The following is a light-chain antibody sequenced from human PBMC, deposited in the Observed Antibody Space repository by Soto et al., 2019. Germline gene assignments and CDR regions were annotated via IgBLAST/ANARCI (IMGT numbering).Light chain of an antibody. CDR2: QAS. V-gene: IGKV1-5*03. CDR3: QQYNNYVLT. CDR1: QSISSW. J-gene: IGKJ2*01. Sequence: DIQMTQSPSTLSASVGDRVTITCRASQSISSWLAWYQQKPGKAPKVLIYQASSLESGVPSRFSGRGSGTEFTLTISSLQPDDFATYYCQQYNNYVLTFGQGTKLEI.